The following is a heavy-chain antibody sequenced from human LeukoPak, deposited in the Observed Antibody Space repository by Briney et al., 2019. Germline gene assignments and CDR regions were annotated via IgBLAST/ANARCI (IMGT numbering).Heavy chain of an antibody. V-gene: IGHV3-48*01. CDR3: ASLHFYDGSTYYYVGDP. CDR2: ISNSGNTI. CDR1: GFTFSSYS. Sequence: GGSLRLSCAASGFTFSSYSMNWVRQAPGKGLEWVSFISNSGNTIYYADSVKGRFTISRDNAKNPLYLQMNSLRAEDTAVYYCASLHFYDGSTYYYVGDPWGQGTLVTVSS. D-gene: IGHD3-22*01. J-gene: IGHJ5*02.